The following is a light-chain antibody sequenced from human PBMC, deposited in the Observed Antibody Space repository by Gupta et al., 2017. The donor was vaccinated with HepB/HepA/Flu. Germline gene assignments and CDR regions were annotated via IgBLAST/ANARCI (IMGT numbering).Light chain of an antibody. Sequence: DIQMTQSPSSLSASVGDSVTITCRASQSISSYLNWYQQKPGKAPKLLIYAASSLQSGVPSRFSGSGSGTDFTLKISRVQPEDVETYYCKQSQRTLCTFGQGTXVDIK. J-gene: IGKJ1*01. CDR2: AAS. CDR1: QSISSY. CDR3: KQSQRTLCT. V-gene: IGKV1-39*01.